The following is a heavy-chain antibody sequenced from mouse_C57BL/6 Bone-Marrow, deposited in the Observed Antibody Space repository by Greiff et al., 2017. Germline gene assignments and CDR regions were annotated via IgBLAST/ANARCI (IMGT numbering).Heavy chain of an antibody. Sequence: VQLQQSGPELVKPGASVKISCKASGYTFTDYSMNWVKQSHGKSLEWIGDLNPTNGGTSYNQKFKGKATLTVAKSSSTAYMELRSLTSEDSAVDYCARDYYGTDWYFDVWGTGTTVTVSS. CDR3: ARDYYGTDWYFDV. J-gene: IGHJ1*03. CDR1: GYTFTDYS. V-gene: IGHV1-26*01. D-gene: IGHD1-1*01. CDR2: LNPTNGGT.